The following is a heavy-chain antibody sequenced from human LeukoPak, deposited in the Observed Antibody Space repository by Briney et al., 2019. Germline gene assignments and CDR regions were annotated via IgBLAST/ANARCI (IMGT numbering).Heavy chain of an antibody. D-gene: IGHD5-18*01. CDR3: TRLRNTASARYYFDS. CDR1: EDSFNAYW. V-gene: IGHV5-51*01. CDR2: IYPGDSDT. J-gene: IGHJ4*02. Sequence: GESLKISCKGSEDSFNAYWIGWVRQKPGKGLEWLGHIYPGDSDTRYSPTFEGQVTISADKSISTAYLQWSSLKASDSAFYFCTRLRNTASARYYFDSWGQGTLVTVSS.